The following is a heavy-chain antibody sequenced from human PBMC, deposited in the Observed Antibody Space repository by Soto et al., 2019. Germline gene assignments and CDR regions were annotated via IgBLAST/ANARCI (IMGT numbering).Heavy chain of an antibody. CDR3: ARAWRDYGDYETYCDYGIDV. Sequence: HVQLVQSGAEVKKPGSSVKVSCKASGGTFSSYTISWVRQAPGHGLEGMGRIIPILGIANYAQKFQGRVTINADKSTSKAYMELRIRRYEDTAVYYCARAWRDYGDYETYCDYGIDVWGQGTTVTVSS. D-gene: IGHD4-17*01. CDR1: GGTFSSYT. CDR2: IIPILGIA. J-gene: IGHJ6*02. V-gene: IGHV1-69*02.